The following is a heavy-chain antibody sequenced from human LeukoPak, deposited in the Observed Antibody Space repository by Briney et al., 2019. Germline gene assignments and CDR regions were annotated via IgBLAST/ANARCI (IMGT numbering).Heavy chain of an antibody. J-gene: IGHJ4*02. CDR2: ISSSSSTI. Sequence: GGSLRLSCAASGFTFSSYAMNWVRQGPGKGLEWVSYISSSSSTIYYADSVEGRFTIFRDSAKNSLYLQMNSLRAEDTAVYYCARDEGHRIDNWGQGTLVTVSS. CDR1: GFTFSSYA. CDR3: ARDEGHRIDN. V-gene: IGHV3-48*04.